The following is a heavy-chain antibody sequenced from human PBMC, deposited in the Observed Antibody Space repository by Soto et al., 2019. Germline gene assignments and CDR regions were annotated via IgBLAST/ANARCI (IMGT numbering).Heavy chain of an antibody. CDR2: IKSKTDGGTT. CDR3: TTDGGSYRAEYFQH. D-gene: IGHD1-26*01. J-gene: IGHJ1*01. CDR1: GFTFSNAW. Sequence: GGSLRLSCAASGFTFSNAWMNWVRQAPGKGLEWVGRIKSKTDGGTTDYAAPVKGRFTISRDDSKNTLYLQMNSLKTEDTAVYYCTTDGGSYRAEYFQHWGQGTLVTVSS. V-gene: IGHV3-15*07.